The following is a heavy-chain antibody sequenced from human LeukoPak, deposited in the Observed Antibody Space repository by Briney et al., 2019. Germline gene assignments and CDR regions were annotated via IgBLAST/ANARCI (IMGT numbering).Heavy chain of an antibody. V-gene: IGHV3-33*01. D-gene: IGHD6-19*01. CDR1: GFTFGSYG. CDR2: IWYDGSNK. CDR3: ARPAVAGIYYFDY. Sequence: GRSLRLSCAASGFTFGSYGMHWVRQAPGKGLEWVAVIWYDGSNKYYADSVKGRFTISRDNSKNTLYLQMNSLRAEDTAVYYCARPAVAGIYYFDYWGQGTLVTVSS. J-gene: IGHJ4*02.